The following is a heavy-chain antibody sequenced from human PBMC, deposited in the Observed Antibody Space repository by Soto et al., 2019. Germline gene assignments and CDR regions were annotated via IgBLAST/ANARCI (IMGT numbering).Heavy chain of an antibody. CDR2: IYYSGST. V-gene: IGHV4-31*03. CDR3: ARAVLGIAVAEPYFDY. CDR1: GGSISSGGYY. Sequence: SETLSLTCTVSGGSISSGGYYWSWIRQHPGKGLEWIGYIYYSGSTYYNPSLKSRVTISVDTSKNQFSLKLSSVTAADTAVYYCARAVLGIAVAEPYFDYWGQGTLVTVSS. D-gene: IGHD6-19*01. J-gene: IGHJ4*02.